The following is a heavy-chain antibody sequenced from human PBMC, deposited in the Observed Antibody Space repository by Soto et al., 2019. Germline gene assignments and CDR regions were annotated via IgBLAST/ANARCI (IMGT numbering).Heavy chain of an antibody. D-gene: IGHD3-16*02. J-gene: IGHJ6*02. CDR3: ARDIGTPSEYYYYAMDV. V-gene: IGHV3-33*01. CDR2: TWYDGSNT. Sequence: GGSLRLSCAASGFSFGTYGMHWVRQAPGKGLEWVAVTWYDGSNTYYADSVKGRFTISRDNSKNTLYLQMKSLRAEDTAVYYCARDIGTPSEYYYYAMDVWGQGTTVTVSS. CDR1: GFSFGTYG.